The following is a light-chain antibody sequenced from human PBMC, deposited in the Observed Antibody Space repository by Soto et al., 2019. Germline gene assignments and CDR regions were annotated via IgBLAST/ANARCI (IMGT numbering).Light chain of an antibody. CDR1: QGISSA. CDR2: DAS. CDR3: QQFNSYPIT. J-gene: IGKJ5*01. Sequence: AIQLTQSPSSLSAAVGDRVTITCLAIQGISSALAWYPQKPGKAPKLLIYDASSLESGVPARFSGSGSGTDFTLTISSLQPEDFETYYCQQFNSYPITFGQGTRLDIK. V-gene: IGKV1-13*02.